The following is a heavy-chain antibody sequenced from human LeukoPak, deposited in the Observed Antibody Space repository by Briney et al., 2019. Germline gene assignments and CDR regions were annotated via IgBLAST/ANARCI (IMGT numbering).Heavy chain of an antibody. V-gene: IGHV4-38-2*02. D-gene: IGHD4-17*01. CDR1: GYSISSGYY. CDR2: IYHSGST. J-gene: IGHJ4*02. CDR3: ARSFYGDYGFH. Sequence: SETLSLTCTVSGYSISSGYYWGWIRQPPGKGLEWIGSIYHSGSTYYNPSLKSRVTISVDTSKNQFSLKLSSVTAADTAVYYCARSFYGDYGFHWGQGTLVTVSS.